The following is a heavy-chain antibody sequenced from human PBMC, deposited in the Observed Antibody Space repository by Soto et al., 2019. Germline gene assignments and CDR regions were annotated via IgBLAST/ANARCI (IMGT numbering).Heavy chain of an antibody. CDR1: GGSISSYY. Sequence: SETLSLTCTVSGGSISSYYWSWIRQPPGKGLEWIGYIYYSGSTNYNPSLKSRVTISVDTSKNQFSLKLSSVTAADTAVYYCARHRLEGTDAFDIWGQGTMVTVSS. J-gene: IGHJ3*02. CDR2: IYYSGST. CDR3: ARHRLEGTDAFDI. D-gene: IGHD5-12*01. V-gene: IGHV4-59*08.